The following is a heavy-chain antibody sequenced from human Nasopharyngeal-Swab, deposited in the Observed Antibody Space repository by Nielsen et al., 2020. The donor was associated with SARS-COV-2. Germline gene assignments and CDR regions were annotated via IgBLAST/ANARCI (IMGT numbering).Heavy chain of an antibody. D-gene: IGHD5-18*01. CDR3: ARDLRFEDTAMAGYFDL. Sequence: GGSLRLSCAASGFTFSSYAMHWVRQAPVKGLEWVAVISYDGSNKYYADSVKGRFTISRDNSKNTLYLQMNSLRAEDTAVYYCARDLRFEDTAMAGYFDLWGRGTLVTVSS. CDR1: GFTFSSYA. J-gene: IGHJ2*01. CDR2: ISYDGSNK. V-gene: IGHV3-30-3*01.